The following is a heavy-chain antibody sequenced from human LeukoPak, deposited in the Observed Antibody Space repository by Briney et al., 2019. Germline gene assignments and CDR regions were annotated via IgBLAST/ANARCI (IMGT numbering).Heavy chain of an antibody. CDR3: TRDYYDSSGYHYFDY. CDR1: GGSISSGGYY. D-gene: IGHD3-22*01. V-gene: IGHV4-31*03. J-gene: IGHJ4*02. CDR2: IYYSGST. Sequence: SETLSLTCTVSGGSISSGGYYWSWIRQHPGKGLEWIGYIYYSGSTYYNPSLKSRVTISVDTSKNQFSLKLSSVTAADTAVYYCTRDYYDSSGYHYFDYWGQGTLVTVSS.